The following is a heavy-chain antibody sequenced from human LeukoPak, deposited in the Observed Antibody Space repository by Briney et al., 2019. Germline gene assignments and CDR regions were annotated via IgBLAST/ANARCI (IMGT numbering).Heavy chain of an antibody. CDR1: GFTFSRYW. Sequence: PGGSLRLSCAASGFTFSRYWMYWVRQAPGKGLVGVSRTNGDWSSTTYADSGKRRFSISRDNAKHTLYLQMKRLRAEATAVYFCAREQYGDYVSHYYYYGMAVWGKGTTVTVSS. CDR3: AREQYGDYVSHYYYYGMAV. CDR2: TNGDWSST. V-gene: IGHV3-74*01. J-gene: IGHJ6*04. D-gene: IGHD4-17*01.